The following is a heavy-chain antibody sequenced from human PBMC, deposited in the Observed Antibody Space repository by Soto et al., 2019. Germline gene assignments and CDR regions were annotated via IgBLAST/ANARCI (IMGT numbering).Heavy chain of an antibody. J-gene: IGHJ6*04. D-gene: IGHD3-3*01. CDR3: AKDKPYDFWSGYSLTDDYYYYGMDV. CDR1: GVTFSSYA. Sequence: HPGGSLRLSCAASGVTFSSYAMSWVRQAPGKGLEWVSAISGSGGSTYYADSVKGRFTISRDNSKNTLYLQMNSLRAEDTAVYYCAKDKPYDFWSGYSLTDDYYYYGMDVWGKGTTVTVSS. CDR2: ISGSGGST. V-gene: IGHV3-23*01.